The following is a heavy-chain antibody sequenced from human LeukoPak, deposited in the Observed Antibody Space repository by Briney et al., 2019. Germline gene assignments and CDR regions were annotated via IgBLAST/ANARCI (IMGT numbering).Heavy chain of an antibody. J-gene: IGHJ6*03. CDR2: IYSGGST. D-gene: IGHD3-3*01. CDR3: ARVRFLEWFEYYMDV. Sequence: GGSLRLSCAASGFTASSNYMSWVRQAPGKGLEWVSVIYSGGSTYYADSVKGRFTISRDNSKNTLYLQMNRLRAEDTAVYYCARVRFLEWFEYYMDVWGKGTTVTVSS. V-gene: IGHV3-53*01. CDR1: GFTASSNY.